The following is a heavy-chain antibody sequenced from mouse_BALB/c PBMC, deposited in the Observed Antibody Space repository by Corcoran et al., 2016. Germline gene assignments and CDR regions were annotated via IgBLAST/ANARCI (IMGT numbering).Heavy chain of an antibody. CDR1: GYTFSSYW. Sequence: QVQLQQSGAELMKPGASVKISCKATGYTFSSYWIEWVKQRPGHGLEWIGEILPGSGSTNYNEKFKGKATFTADTSSNTAYMQLSSLTSEDSAVYYCAKTARAFWFAYWGQGTLITFSA. J-gene: IGHJ3*01. CDR2: ILPGSGST. V-gene: IGHV1-9*01. CDR3: AKTARAFWFAY. D-gene: IGHD3-2*01.